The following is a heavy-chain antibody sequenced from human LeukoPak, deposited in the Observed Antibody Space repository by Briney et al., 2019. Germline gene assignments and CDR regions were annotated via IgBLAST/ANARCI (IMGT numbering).Heavy chain of an antibody. Sequence: PSETLSLTCTVSGVSISNHFWSWIRQPPGKGLEWIGYIYYTGSTRYNPSLASRVTKSVDTSKNQFSLKLNSVTAADTAVYYCAKYVYFSLDFWGQGSLVTVSS. CDR2: IYYTGST. D-gene: IGHD1-14*01. J-gene: IGHJ4*02. V-gene: IGHV4-59*11. CDR1: GVSISNHF. CDR3: AKYVYFSLDF.